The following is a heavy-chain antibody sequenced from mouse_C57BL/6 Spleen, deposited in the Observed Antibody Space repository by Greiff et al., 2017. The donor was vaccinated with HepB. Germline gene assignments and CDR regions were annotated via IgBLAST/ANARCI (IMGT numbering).Heavy chain of an antibody. J-gene: IGHJ1*03. CDR1: GFTFSSYA. D-gene: IGHD1-1*01. Sequence: DVMLVESGEGLVKPGGSLKLSCAASGFTFSSYAMSWVRQTPEKRLEWVAYISSGGDYIYYADTVKGRFTISRDNARNTLYLQMSSLKSEDTAMYYCTRDTLYGSSYVGYFDVWGTGTTVTVSS. V-gene: IGHV5-9-1*02. CDR3: TRDTLYGSSYVGYFDV. CDR2: ISSGGDYI.